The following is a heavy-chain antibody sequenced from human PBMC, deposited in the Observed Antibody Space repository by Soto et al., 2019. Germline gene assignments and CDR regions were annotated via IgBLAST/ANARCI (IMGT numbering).Heavy chain of an antibody. V-gene: IGHV4-31*11. CDR3: ARDTVPYYDPSYGMDV. Sequence: SETLSLTCAVYGDSFSGYYWSWIRQPPGKGLEWIGYIYYSGSTYYNPSLKSRVTISVDTSKNQFSLKLISVTAADTAVYYCARDTVPYYDPSYGMDVWGQGTTVTVSS. J-gene: IGHJ6*02. D-gene: IGHD3-3*01. CDR2: IYYSGST. CDR1: GDSFSGYY.